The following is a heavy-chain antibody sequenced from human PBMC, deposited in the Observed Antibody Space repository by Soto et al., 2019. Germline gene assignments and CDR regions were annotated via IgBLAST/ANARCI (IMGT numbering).Heavy chain of an antibody. CDR1: GFTFSSYA. V-gene: IGHV3-30-3*01. CDR3: ARDPGGTAFAEWTYYFDY. J-gene: IGHJ4*02. Sequence: QVQLVESGGGVVQPGRSLRLSCAASGFTFSSYAMHWARQAPGKGLEWVAVISYDGSNKYYADSVNGRFTIYRDNSKNTLYLQMNSMRAEDTAVYYCARDPGGTAFAEWTYYFDYWGQGTLVTVSS. D-gene: IGHD3-16*01. CDR2: ISYDGSNK.